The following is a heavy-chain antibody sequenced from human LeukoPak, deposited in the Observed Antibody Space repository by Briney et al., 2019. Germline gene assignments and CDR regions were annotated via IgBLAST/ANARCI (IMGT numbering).Heavy chain of an antibody. Sequence: GGSLRLSRAASALSVSNIYMTWVRQAPGKGLEWVSFIYTNGATYYADSVKGRFTISRDTSKNILYLQMNSLRTEDTAVYYCAGPSVREKDWHFDLWGRGTLVTVSS. V-gene: IGHV3-53*01. CDR1: ALSVSNIY. CDR2: IYTNGAT. CDR3: AGPSVREKDWHFDL. J-gene: IGHJ2*01. D-gene: IGHD3-10*01.